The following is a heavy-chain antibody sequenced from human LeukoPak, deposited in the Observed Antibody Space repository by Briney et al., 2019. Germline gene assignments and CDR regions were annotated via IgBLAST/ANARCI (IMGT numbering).Heavy chain of an antibody. Sequence: PSETLFLTCTVSGGSISSGSYYWSWIRQPAGEGLEWIGRIYTSGSTNYNPSLKSRVTISVDTSKNQFSLKLSSVTAADTAMYYCARDITNFDWLLSGFDYWGQGTLVTVSS. CDR2: IYTSGST. D-gene: IGHD3-9*01. J-gene: IGHJ4*02. CDR1: GGSISSGSYY. V-gene: IGHV4-61*02. CDR3: ARDITNFDWLLSGFDY.